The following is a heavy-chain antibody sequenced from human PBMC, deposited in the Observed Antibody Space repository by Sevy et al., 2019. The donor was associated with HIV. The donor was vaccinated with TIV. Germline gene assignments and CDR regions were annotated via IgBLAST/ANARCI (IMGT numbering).Heavy chain of an antibody. CDR2: INPSGGST. CDR3: ARDSDNYDILTGYYPFDY. V-gene: IGHV1-46*01. Sequence: ASVKVSCKASGYTFTSDYMHWVRQAPGQGLEWMEIINPSGGSTSYAQKFQGRVTMTRDTSTSTVYMELSSLRSEDTAVYYCARDSDNYDILTGYYPFDYWGQGTLVTVSS. CDR1: GYTFTSDY. D-gene: IGHD3-9*01. J-gene: IGHJ4*02.